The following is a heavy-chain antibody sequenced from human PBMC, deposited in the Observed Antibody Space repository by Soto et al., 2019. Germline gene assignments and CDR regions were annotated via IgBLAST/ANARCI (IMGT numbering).Heavy chain of an antibody. CDR2: IDPSDSYT. CDR3: ARLYCSSTSCYRAEGNWFDP. V-gene: IGHV5-10-1*01. D-gene: IGHD2-2*01. CDR1: GYSFSSYW. Sequence: GESLKISCKGSGYSFSSYWISWVRQMPGKGLDWMGRIDPSDSYTNYSPSFQVHVTISADKSISTAYLQWSSLKASDTAMYYCARLYCSSTSCYRAEGNWFDPWGHGTLVTLSS. J-gene: IGHJ5*02.